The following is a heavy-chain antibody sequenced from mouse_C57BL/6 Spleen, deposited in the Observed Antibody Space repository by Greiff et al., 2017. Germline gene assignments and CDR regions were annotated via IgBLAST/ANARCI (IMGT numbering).Heavy chain of an antibody. D-gene: IGHD4-1*01. V-gene: IGHV5-9-1*02. Sequence: EVKLMESGEGLVKPGGSLKLSCAASGFTFSSYAMSWVRQTPEKRLEWVAYISSGGDYIYYADTVKGRFTISRDNARNTLHLQMSSLKSEDTAMYYCTRDRGGTLDYWGQGTTLTVSS. J-gene: IGHJ2*01. CDR1: GFTFSSYA. CDR2: ISSGGDYI. CDR3: TRDRGGTLDY.